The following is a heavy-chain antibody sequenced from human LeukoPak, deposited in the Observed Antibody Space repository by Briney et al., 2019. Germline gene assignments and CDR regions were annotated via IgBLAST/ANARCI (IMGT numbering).Heavy chain of an antibody. CDR3: AKPRGSYDAFDV. V-gene: IGHV3-23*01. J-gene: IGHJ3*01. D-gene: IGHD1-26*01. CDR2: ISGSGGST. Sequence: GGSLRLSCAASGFTFSSYGMSWVRQAPGKGLEWVSAISGSGGSTYYADSVKGRFTISRDNSKNTLYLQMNSLRAEDTAVYYCAKPRGSYDAFDVWGQGTMVAVSS. CDR1: GFTFSSYG.